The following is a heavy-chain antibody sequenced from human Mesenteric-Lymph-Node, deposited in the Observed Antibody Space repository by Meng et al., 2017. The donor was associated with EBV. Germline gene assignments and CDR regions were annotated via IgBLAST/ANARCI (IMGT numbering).Heavy chain of an antibody. Sequence: QVQTRRSTAYLWKPARTLSLPLGAYVESVGGYSWNLIRQPPRKGLEWIGEINHNGSTNYNPSLKSRVTISIDTSKNQFSVKLTSVTAADTAVYYCARAGSSGWSDLDYWGQGTLVTVSS. D-gene: IGHD6-19*01. CDR3: ARAGSSGWSDLDY. J-gene: IGHJ4*02. V-gene: IGHV4-34*01. CDR2: INHNGST. CDR1: VESVGGYS.